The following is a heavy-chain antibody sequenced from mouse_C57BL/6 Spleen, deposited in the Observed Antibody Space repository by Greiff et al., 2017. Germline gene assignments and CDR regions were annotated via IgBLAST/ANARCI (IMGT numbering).Heavy chain of an antibody. CDR3: ARSTTVVAKSFDY. J-gene: IGHJ2*01. V-gene: IGHV1-69*01. Sequence: QVQLKQSGAELVMPGASVKLSCKASGYTFTSYWMHWVKQRPGQGLEWIGEIDPSDSYTNYNQKFKGKSTLTVDKSSSTAYMQLSSLTSEDSAVYYCARSTTVVAKSFDYWGQGTTLTVSS. D-gene: IGHD1-1*01. CDR2: IDPSDSYT. CDR1: GYTFTSYW.